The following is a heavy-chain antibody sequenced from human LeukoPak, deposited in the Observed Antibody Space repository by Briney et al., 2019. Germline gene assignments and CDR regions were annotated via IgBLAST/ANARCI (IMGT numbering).Heavy chain of an antibody. CDR1: GFTFSSYE. D-gene: IGHD2-15*01. CDR3: AKDFTSSRYCSGGSCFPYFDY. J-gene: IGHJ4*02. V-gene: IGHV3-48*03. CDR2: ISNTERTI. Sequence: GGSLRLSCAASGFTFSSYEMNWVRQAPGKGLEWVSYISNTERTIYYADSVRGRFTISRDNSKNTLYLQMNSLRAEDTAVYYCAKDFTSSRYCSGGSCFPYFDYWGQGTLVTVSS.